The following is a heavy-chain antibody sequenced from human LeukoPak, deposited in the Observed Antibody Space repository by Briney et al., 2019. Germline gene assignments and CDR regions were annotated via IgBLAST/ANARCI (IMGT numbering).Heavy chain of an antibody. V-gene: IGHV3-23*01. Sequence: LRLXXXXSGFTFXXYAMSWVRQAPGKGLEWVSAISGSGGSTYYADSVKGRFTISRDNSKNTLYLQMDSLRAEDTAVYYCAKEAAVADFFDPWGQGTLVTVSS. J-gene: IGHJ5*02. CDR3: AKEAAVADFFDP. CDR2: ISGSGGST. D-gene: IGHD6-19*01. CDR1: GFTFXXYA.